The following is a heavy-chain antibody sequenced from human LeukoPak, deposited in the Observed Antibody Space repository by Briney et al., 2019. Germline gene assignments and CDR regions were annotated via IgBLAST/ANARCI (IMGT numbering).Heavy chain of an antibody. CDR3: ARGHGDYVFRYAFDI. V-gene: IGHV4-59*01. CDR1: GGSISSYY. D-gene: IGHD4-17*01. CDR2: IYYSGST. Sequence: PSETLSLTCTVSGGSISSYYWSWIRQPPGKGLEWIGYIYYSGSTNYNPSLKSRVTISVDTSKNQFSLKLSSVTAADTAVYYCARGHGDYVFRYAFDIWGQGTMVTVSS. J-gene: IGHJ3*02.